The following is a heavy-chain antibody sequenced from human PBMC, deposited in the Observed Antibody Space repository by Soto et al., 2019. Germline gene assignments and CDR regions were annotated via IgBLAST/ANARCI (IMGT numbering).Heavy chain of an antibody. CDR1: DFTISNAW. Sequence: EVQLVESGGGLVKPGGSLRLSCAASDFTISNAWMNWVRQAPGKGLEWVGRIKTKTEGGATDYAAPLKGRFTISRDDSKNTLLLQMNRLKTEDTAVYYCTTGSVEGVWGQGATVTVSS. CDR3: TTGSVEGV. CDR2: IKTKTEGGAT. V-gene: IGHV3-15*07. J-gene: IGHJ6*02. D-gene: IGHD2-15*01.